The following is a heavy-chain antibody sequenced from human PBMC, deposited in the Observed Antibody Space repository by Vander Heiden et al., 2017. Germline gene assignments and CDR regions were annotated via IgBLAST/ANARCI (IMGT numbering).Heavy chain of an antibody. D-gene: IGHD4-17*01. V-gene: IGHV3-7*01. Sequence: EVQLVESGGGLVQPGGSLRLSCAASGFALSNTWMSWVRQAPGKGLEWEANIKQDGSAKNYMDSVKGRFTVSRNNAENSLFLQMSSLRDEDTAVYYCAKNGGAHGMDVWGQGTTVTVSS. CDR3: AKNGGAHGMDV. CDR2: IKQDGSAK. CDR1: GFALSNTW. J-gene: IGHJ6*02.